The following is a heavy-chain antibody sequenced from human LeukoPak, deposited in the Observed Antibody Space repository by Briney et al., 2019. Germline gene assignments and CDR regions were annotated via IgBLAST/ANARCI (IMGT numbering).Heavy chain of an antibody. CDR3: ARVPGYCSGGSCYFYYFDY. V-gene: IGHV3-21*01. D-gene: IGHD2-15*01. J-gene: IGHJ4*02. Sequence: PGGSLRLSCAASGFTFTSYSMNWVRQAPGKGLEWVSSISSSSSYIYYADSVKGRFTISRDNAKNSLYLQMNSPRAEDTAVYYCARVPGYCSGGSCYFYYFDYWGQGTLVTVSS. CDR2: ISSSSSYI. CDR1: GFTFTSYS.